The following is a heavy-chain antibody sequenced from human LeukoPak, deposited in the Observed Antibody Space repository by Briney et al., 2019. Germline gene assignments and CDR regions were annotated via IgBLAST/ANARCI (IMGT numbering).Heavy chain of an antibody. D-gene: IGHD4-17*01. V-gene: IGHV3-30-3*01. J-gene: IGHJ4*02. CDR2: ISYDGSNK. Sequence: PGGSLRLSCAASGFTFSGYPIHWVRQAPGKGLEWVAVISYDGSNKYYADSVKGRFTISRDNSKNTLYLQMNSLRAEDTAVYYCTTGGVTTWIDYWGQGTLVTVSS. CDR3: TTGGVTTWIDY. CDR1: GFTFSGYP.